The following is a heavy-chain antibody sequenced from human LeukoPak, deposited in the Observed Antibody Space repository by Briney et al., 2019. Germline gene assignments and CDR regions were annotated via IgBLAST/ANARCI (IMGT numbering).Heavy chain of an antibody. Sequence: ASVEVSCKVSGYTLTELSMHWVRQAPGKGLEWMGGFDPEDGETIYAQKFQGRVTMTEDTSTDTAYMELSSLRSEDTAVYYCATGPNYDFWSGYYPLDYWGQGTLVTVSS. CDR2: FDPEDGET. J-gene: IGHJ4*02. V-gene: IGHV1-24*01. CDR1: GYTLTELS. D-gene: IGHD3-3*01. CDR3: ATGPNYDFWSGYYPLDY.